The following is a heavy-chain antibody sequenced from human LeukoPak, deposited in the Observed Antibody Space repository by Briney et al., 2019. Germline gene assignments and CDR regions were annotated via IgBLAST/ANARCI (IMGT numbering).Heavy chain of an antibody. CDR2: ICHDGSHK. Sequence: GGSLRLSCAASGFSFDTYAMHWVRQAPGQGLEWVALICHDGSHKFYSNSVRGQFTISRDNSKNTVYLQMNNLRPDDTAVYYCARESFGSGSYPDFWGQGTLVTVSS. D-gene: IGHD3-10*01. CDR3: ARESFGSGSYPDF. J-gene: IGHJ4*02. V-gene: IGHV3-33*01. CDR1: GFSFDTYA.